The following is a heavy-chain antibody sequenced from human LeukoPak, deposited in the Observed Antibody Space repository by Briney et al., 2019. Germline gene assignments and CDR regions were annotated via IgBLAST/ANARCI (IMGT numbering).Heavy chain of an antibody. Sequence: SQTLSLTCAISGESVSSNSAAWNWIRQSPSRDLEWLGRTYYRSKWYNDYAVSVKSRITINPDTSKNQFSLQLNSVTPEDTAVYYCARTRSMQWLLHGFDYWGQGTLVTVSS. CDR3: ARTRSMQWLLHGFDY. D-gene: IGHD6-19*01. CDR1: GESVSSNSAA. V-gene: IGHV6-1*01. CDR2: TYYRSKWYN. J-gene: IGHJ4*02.